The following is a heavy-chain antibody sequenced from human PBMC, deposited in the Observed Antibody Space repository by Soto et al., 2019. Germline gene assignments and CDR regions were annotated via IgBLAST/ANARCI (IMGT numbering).Heavy chain of an antibody. CDR1: GGSISSGGYY. Sequence: PSETLSLTCTVSGGSISSGGYYWSWIRQHPGKGLEWIGYIYYSGSTYYNPSLKSRVTISVDTSKNQFSLKLSSVTAADTAVYYCARGATEGYYDILTGYYYNWFDPWGQGTLVTVSS. CDR2: IYYSGST. D-gene: IGHD3-9*01. J-gene: IGHJ5*02. V-gene: IGHV4-31*03. CDR3: ARGATEGYYDILTGYYYNWFDP.